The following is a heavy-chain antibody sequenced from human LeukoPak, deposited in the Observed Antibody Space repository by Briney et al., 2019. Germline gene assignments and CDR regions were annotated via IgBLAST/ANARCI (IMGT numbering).Heavy chain of an antibody. CDR3: ARGGTTVTPGLLWFDP. CDR2: VYYSGST. CDR1: GGSISSHY. V-gene: IGHV4-59*11. Sequence: SETLSLTCSVSGGSISSHYWSWIRQPPGKGLEWIGYVYYSGSTKYNPSLKSRVTISVDTSKNQFSLKLSSVTAADTAVYYCARGGTTVTPGLLWFDPWGQGTLVTVSS. D-gene: IGHD4-17*01. J-gene: IGHJ5*02.